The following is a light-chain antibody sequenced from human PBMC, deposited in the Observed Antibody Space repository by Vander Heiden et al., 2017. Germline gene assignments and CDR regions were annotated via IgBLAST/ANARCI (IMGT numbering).Light chain of an antibody. Sequence: QSVLTQPPSVSGAPGQRVTISCTGSSSNIGAVYDVHWYQQLPGTAPKLLIYGNSNRPSGVPDRFSGSKSGTSASLAITGLQAEDEADYYCQSYDSNLSGYWVFGGGTKLTVL. CDR2: GNS. V-gene: IGLV1-40*01. CDR1: SSNIGAVYD. J-gene: IGLJ3*02. CDR3: QSYDSNLSGYWV.